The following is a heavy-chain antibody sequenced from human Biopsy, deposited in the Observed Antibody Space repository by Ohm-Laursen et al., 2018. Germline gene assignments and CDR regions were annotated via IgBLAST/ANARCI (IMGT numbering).Heavy chain of an antibody. J-gene: IGHJ3*02. CDR1: GGSMTGYE. CDR2: IYYSGGT. CDR3: ARVEAGTYDALDI. V-gene: IGHV4-59*01. D-gene: IGHD1-26*01. Sequence: SETLSLTCSVSGGSMTGYEWSWIRLAPGKGLEWIGYIYYSGGTNYNHSLASRVTFSVDMSKSQFSLKLYSVTAADTAVYYCARVEAGTYDALDIWGQGTLVAVSA.